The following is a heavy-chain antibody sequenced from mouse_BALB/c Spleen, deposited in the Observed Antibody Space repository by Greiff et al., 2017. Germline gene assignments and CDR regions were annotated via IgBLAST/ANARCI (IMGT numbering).Heavy chain of an antibody. V-gene: IGHV3-6*02. D-gene: IGHD2-14*01. J-gene: IGHJ4*01. CDR2: ISYDGSN. Sequence: EVQLQESGPGLVKPSQSLSLTCSVTGYSITSGYYWNWIRQFPGNKLEWMGYISYDGSNNYNPSLKNRISITRDTSKNQFFLKLNSVTTEDTATYYCARERYDGYAMDYWGQGTSVTVSS. CDR3: ARERYDGYAMDY. CDR1: GYSITSGYY.